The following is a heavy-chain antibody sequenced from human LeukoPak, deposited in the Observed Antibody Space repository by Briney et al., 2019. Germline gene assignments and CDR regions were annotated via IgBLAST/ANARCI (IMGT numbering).Heavy chain of an antibody. CDR3: ARGAAGYSYG. CDR1: GGSISSYY. V-gene: IGHV4-59*01. D-gene: IGHD5-18*01. Sequence: SETLSLTCTVSGGSISSYYWSWIRQPPGKGLEWIGHIYYSGSTNYNPSLKSRVTVSIDTSKNQFSLRLSSVTAADTAVYYCARGAAGYSYGWGQGTLVTVSS. CDR2: IYYSGST. J-gene: IGHJ4*02.